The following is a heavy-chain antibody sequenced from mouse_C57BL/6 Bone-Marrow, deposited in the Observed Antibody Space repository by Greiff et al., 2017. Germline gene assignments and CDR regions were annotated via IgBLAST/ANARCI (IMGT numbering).Heavy chain of an antibody. V-gene: IGHV1-55*01. CDR1: GYTFTRYW. CDR2: IYPGSGST. D-gene: IGHD2-5*01. J-gene: IGHJ3*01. CDR3: ARAYYSNLAWFAY. Sequence: QVQLQQPGAELVKPGASVKMSCKASGYTFTRYWITWVKQRPGQGLEWIGDIYPGSGSTNYNEKFKSKATLTVDTSSSTAYMQLSSLTSEDSAVYYCARAYYSNLAWFAYWGQGTLVTVSA.